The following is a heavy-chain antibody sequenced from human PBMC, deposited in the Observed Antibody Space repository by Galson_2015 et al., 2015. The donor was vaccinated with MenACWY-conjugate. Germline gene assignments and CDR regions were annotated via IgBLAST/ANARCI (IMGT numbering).Heavy chain of an antibody. D-gene: IGHD3-10*01. J-gene: IGHJ4*01. CDR1: VGSVSSFY. Sequence: SETLSLTCKISVGSVSSFYWNWIRQSPGHGLQWIGNIYYNGKINFNPSLESRLSMSVDTSNNQYSLSLTSVTAAETAVYYCARFWGFIRGHGGSMDLSFDVWGQGALVIVSS. V-gene: IGHV4-59*02. CDR3: ARFWGFIRGHGGSMDLSFDV. CDR2: IYYNGKI.